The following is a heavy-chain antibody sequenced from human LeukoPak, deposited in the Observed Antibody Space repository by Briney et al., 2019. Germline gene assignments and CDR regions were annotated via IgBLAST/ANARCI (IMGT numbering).Heavy chain of an antibody. CDR1: GFSLSSPGVG. CDR3: AHLRATDWYFFDY. CDR2: IYWHDAK. J-gene: IGHJ4*02. D-gene: IGHD3-9*01. V-gene: IGHV2-5*01. Sequence: SGPTLVNPPQPLTLTCTFSGFSLSSPGVGVGWSRQPPGRALEWLAHIYWHDAKYYNPSLKSRLTITKDTSKNQVVLTITNMDPLDTGTYFCAHLRATDWYFFDYWGQGTLVTVSS.